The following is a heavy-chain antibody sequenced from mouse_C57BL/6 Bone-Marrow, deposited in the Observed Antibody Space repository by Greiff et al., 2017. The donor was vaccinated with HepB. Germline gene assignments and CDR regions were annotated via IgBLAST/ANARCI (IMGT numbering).Heavy chain of an antibody. V-gene: IGHV3-6*01. D-gene: IGHD4-1*01. CDR2: ISYDGSN. CDR3: ARDWDEWYFDV. Sequence: EVQLQESGPGLVKPSQSLSLTCSVTGYSITSGYYWNWIRQFPGNKLEWMGYISYDGSNNYNPSLKNRISITRDTSKNQFFLKLNSVTTEDTATYYCARDWDEWYFDVWGTGTTVTVSS. CDR1: GYSITSGYY. J-gene: IGHJ1*03.